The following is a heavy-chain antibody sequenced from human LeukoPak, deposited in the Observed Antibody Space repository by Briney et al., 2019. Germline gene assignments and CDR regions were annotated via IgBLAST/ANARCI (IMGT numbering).Heavy chain of an antibody. V-gene: IGHV3-21*01. CDR2: ITSSSSYI. Sequence: KSGGSLRLSCTASGFTFSSYSMNWVRQAPGKGLEWVSSITSSSSYIYYADSVKGRFTISRDNAKNSLYLQMNSLRAEDTAVYYCATSGGYYDSSGYYYELYYFDFWGQGTLVTVSS. J-gene: IGHJ4*02. CDR3: ATSGGYYDSSGYYYELYYFDF. CDR1: GFTFSSYS. D-gene: IGHD3-22*01.